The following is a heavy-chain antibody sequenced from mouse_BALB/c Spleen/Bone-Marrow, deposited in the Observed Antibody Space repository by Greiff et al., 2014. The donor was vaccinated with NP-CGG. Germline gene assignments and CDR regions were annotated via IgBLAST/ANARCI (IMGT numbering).Heavy chain of an antibody. CDR1: RYTFTSYV. CDR3: AREVVATDFFDY. V-gene: IGHV1-14*01. D-gene: IGHD1-1*01. J-gene: IGHJ2*01. Sequence: VQLQQSGPELVKPGASVKMSCKASRYTFTSYVFHWVKQKPGQGLEWIGLMNPFNDGTKYNEKFKGKATLTSDKSSSTAYMELSSLTSEDSAVYYCAREVVATDFFDYWGQGTTLTVSS. CDR2: MNPFNDGT.